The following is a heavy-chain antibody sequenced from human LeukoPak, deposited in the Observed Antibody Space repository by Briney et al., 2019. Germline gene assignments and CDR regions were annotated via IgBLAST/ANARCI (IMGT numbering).Heavy chain of an antibody. J-gene: IGHJ4*02. CDR2: INPSGGST. CDR1: GYTFTSYY. D-gene: IGHD3-10*01. Sequence: ASVKVSCKASGYTFTSYYMHWVRQAPGQGLEWMGIINPSGGSTSYAQKFQGRATMTRDTSTSTVYMELSSLRSEDTAVYYCARVMVRGPPTDWGQGTLVTVSS. V-gene: IGHV1-46*01. CDR3: ARVMVRGPPTD.